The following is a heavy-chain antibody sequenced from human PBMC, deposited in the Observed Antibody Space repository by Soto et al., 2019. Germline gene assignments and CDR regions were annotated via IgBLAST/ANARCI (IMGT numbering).Heavy chain of an antibody. J-gene: IGHJ6*02. D-gene: IGHD3-9*01. V-gene: IGHV4-59*01. CDR2: IYYSGST. Sequence: PSETLSLTCTVSGGSISSYYCSWIRQPPGKGLEWIGYIYYSGSTNYNPSLKSRVTISVDTSKNQFSLKLSSVTAADTAVYYCARGGYDILTGYYYYGMDVWGQGTTVTVSS. CDR3: ARGGYDILTGYYYYGMDV. CDR1: GGSISSYY.